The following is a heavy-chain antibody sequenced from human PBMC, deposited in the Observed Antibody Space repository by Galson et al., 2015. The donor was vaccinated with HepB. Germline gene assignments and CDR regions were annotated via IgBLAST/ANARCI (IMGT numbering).Heavy chain of an antibody. CDR3: ANVDLWFGELGDDY. CDR2: ISGSGGST. Sequence: SLRLSCAASGFTSSSYAMSWVRQAPGKGLEWVSAISGSGGSTYYADSVKGRFTISRDNSKNTLYLQMNSLRAEDTAVYYCANVDLWFGELGDDYWGQGTLVTVSS. J-gene: IGHJ4*02. V-gene: IGHV3-23*01. D-gene: IGHD3-10*01. CDR1: GFTSSSYA.